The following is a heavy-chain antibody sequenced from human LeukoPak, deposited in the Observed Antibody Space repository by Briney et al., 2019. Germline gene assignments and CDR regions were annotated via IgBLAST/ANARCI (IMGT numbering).Heavy chain of an antibody. CDR1: GFTFTAYG. CDR2: ISAYNGNT. D-gene: IGHD2-21*02. V-gene: IGHV1-18*01. J-gene: IGHJ4*02. Sequence: EASVKVSCKTSGFTFTAYGFSWVRQAPGQGLEWMGWISAYNGNTNYAQKFQGRVTMTTDISTSTAYMDLGSPRSDDTAVYYCARISRQRLLHDFDYWGQGTLVTVSS. CDR3: ARISRQRLLHDFDY.